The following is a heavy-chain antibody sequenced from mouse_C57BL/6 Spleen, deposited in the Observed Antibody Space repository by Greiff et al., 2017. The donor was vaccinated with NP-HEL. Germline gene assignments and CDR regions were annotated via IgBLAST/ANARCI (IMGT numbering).Heavy chain of an antibody. CDR2: ISYSGST. V-gene: IGHV3-1*01. Sequence: EVQVVESGPGMVKPSQSLSLTCTVTGYSITSGYDWHWIRHFPGNKLEWMGYISYSGSTNYNPSLKSRISITHDTSKNHFFLKLNSVTTEDTATYYCARRGWDGPYFDYWGQGTTLTVSS. CDR3: ARRGWDGPYFDY. J-gene: IGHJ2*01. D-gene: IGHD4-1*01. CDR1: GYSITSGYD.